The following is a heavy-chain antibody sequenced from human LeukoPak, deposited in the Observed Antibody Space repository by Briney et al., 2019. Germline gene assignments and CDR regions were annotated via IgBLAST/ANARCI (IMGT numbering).Heavy chain of an antibody. CDR2: ISSSSSYI. CDR1: GFTFSSYS. D-gene: IGHD2-15*01. V-gene: IGHV3-21*04. J-gene: IGHJ4*02. Sequence: PGGSLRLSCAASGFTFSSYSMNWVRQAPGKGLEWVSSISSSSSYIYYADSVKGRFTISRDNAKNSLYLQMNSLRAEDTAVYYCAREFRYCSGGSCYREVLPDYWGQGTLVTVSS. CDR3: AREFRYCSGGSCYREVLPDY.